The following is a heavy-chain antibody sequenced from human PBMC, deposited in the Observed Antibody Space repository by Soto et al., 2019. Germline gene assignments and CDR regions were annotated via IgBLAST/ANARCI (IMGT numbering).Heavy chain of an antibody. Sequence: GGSLRLSCAASGFTFSSYAMSWVRQAPGKGLEWVSAISGSGGSTYYADSVKGRFTISRDNSKNTLYLQMNSLRAEDTAVYYCAKASDYIWGSYRYTPFFDYWGQGTLVTVSS. CDR1: GFTFSSYA. J-gene: IGHJ4*02. D-gene: IGHD3-16*02. CDR3: AKASDYIWGSYRYTPFFDY. CDR2: ISGSGGST. V-gene: IGHV3-23*01.